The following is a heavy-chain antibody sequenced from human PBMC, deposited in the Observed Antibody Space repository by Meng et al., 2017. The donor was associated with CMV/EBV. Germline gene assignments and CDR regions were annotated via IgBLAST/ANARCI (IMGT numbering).Heavy chain of an antibody. V-gene: IGHV3-30-3*01. D-gene: IGHD3-3*01. CDR1: GFTFSSYA. J-gene: IGHJ4*02. CDR2: ISYDGSNK. CDR3: ARDRGYDFWSGSTVY. Sequence: GGSLRLSCVASGFTFSSYAMHWVRQAPGKGLEWVAVISYDGSNKYYADSVKGRFTISRDNSKNTLYLQMNSLRAEDTAVYYCARDRGYDFWSGSTVYWGQGTLVTVSS.